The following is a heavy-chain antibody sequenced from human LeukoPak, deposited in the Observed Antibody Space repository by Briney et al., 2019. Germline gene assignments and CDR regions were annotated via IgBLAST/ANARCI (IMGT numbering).Heavy chain of an antibody. CDR1: GDSFSNYY. Sequence: PSETLSLTCSVSGDSFSNYYWTWIRQPPGKGLEWIGYIYYRGSTNYNPSLKSRVTFSVDTSKNQFSLKLNSVTAADTAVYYCARGGDYGDLRYFDYWGQGTLVTVSS. CDR2: IYYRGST. V-gene: IGHV4-59*01. J-gene: IGHJ4*02. CDR3: ARGGDYGDLRYFDY. D-gene: IGHD4-17*01.